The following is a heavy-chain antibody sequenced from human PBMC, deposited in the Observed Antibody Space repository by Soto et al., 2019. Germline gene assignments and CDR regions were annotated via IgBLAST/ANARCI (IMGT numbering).Heavy chain of an antibody. Sequence: QVQLVESGGGVVQPGRSLRLSCVASGFPFTSYGMHWVREAPGKGLEWVAVISYDGSNKYYADSVKGRFTISRDNSKNTLYLHMNSLRPEDTALSYCVGGQYYFDYRGQGTLVTVSS. CDR1: GFPFTSYG. CDR3: VGGQYYFDY. CDR2: ISYDGSNK. J-gene: IGHJ4*02. D-gene: IGHD3-10*01. V-gene: IGHV3-30*03.